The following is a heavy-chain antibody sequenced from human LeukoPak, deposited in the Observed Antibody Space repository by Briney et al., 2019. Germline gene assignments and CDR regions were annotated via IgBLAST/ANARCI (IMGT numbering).Heavy chain of an antibody. CDR1: GGSISNLNYY. D-gene: IGHD4-17*01. V-gene: IGHV4-61*02. CDR3: ARDTAGVDYGDYNGNSGSTSGAFDI. CDR2: IYTSGST. J-gene: IGHJ3*02. Sequence: PSETLSLTCTVSGGSISNLNYYWSWIRQPAGKGLEWIGRIYTSGSTNYNPSLKSRVTMSVDTSKNQFSLKLSSVTAADTAVYYCARDTAGVDYGDYNGNSGSTSGAFDIWGQGTMVTVSS.